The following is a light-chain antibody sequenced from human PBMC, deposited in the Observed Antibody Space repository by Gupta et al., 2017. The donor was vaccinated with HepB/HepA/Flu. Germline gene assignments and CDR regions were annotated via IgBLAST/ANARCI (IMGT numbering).Light chain of an antibody. CDR2: KAS. Sequence: DIQMTQSPSTLSASVGDRVTITCRASQSISTWLAWYQQKPGRAPKLLIFKASTLESGIPSRFSGRESGTEFTLTISSLQPDDFATYYCQQDSTYPYTFGQGTKLEIK. CDR1: QSISTW. V-gene: IGKV1-5*03. J-gene: IGKJ2*01. CDR3: QQDSTYPYT.